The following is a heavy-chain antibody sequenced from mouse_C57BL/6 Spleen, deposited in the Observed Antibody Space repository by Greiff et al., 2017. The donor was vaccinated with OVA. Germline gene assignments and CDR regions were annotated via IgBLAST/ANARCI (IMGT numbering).Heavy chain of an antibody. CDR3: ARALITTVVPSFAY. D-gene: IGHD1-1*01. V-gene: IGHV5-6*01. CDR2: ISSGGSYT. Sequence: EVHLVESGGDLVKPGGSLKLSCAASGFTFSSYGMSWVRQTPDKRLEWVATISSGGSYTYYPDSVKGRFTISRDNAKNTLYLQMSSLKSEDTAMYYCARALITTVVPSFAYWGQGTLVTVSA. CDR1: GFTFSSYG. J-gene: IGHJ3*01.